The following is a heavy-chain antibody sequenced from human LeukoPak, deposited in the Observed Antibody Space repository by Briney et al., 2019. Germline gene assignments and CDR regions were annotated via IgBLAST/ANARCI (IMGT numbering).Heavy chain of an antibody. J-gene: IGHJ5*02. V-gene: IGHV1-2*02. CDR3: AREPVVLVPAAIFNWFDP. CDR1: GYTFTDYY. CDR2: INPNSGGT. D-gene: IGHD2-2*02. Sequence: GASVKVSCKASGYTFTDYYIHWVRQAPGQGPEWMGWINPNSGGTNYARKFQGRVTLSRDTSISTAYMEVSRLRSDDTAVYYCAREPVVLVPAAIFNWFDPWGQGTLVTVSS.